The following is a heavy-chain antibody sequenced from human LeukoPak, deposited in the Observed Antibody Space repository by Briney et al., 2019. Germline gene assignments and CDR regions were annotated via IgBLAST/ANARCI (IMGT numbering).Heavy chain of an antibody. Sequence: ASVKVSCKTSGYPFSNYDINWVRQAPGQGLEWMGIINPSGGSTSYAQKFQGRVTMTRDTSTSTVYMELSSLRSEDTAVYYCAADSSGYYMLDYWGQGTLVTVSS. CDR2: INPSGGST. CDR1: GYPFSNYD. J-gene: IGHJ4*02. CDR3: AADSSGYYMLDY. D-gene: IGHD3-22*01. V-gene: IGHV1-46*01.